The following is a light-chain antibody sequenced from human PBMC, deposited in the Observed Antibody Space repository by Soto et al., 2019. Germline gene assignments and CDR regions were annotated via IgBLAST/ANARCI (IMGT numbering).Light chain of an antibody. J-gene: IGKJ5*01. CDR2: DAS. Sequence: ETVMKQSPATLSVSPRERAPLSCRASQSISSNLAWYQQKPGQAPRLLIYDASTRATGIPARFSGSGSGTEFTLTISSLQSEDFAVYYCQQYNNWPITFGQGTRLEIK. CDR1: QSISSN. V-gene: IGKV3-15*01. CDR3: QQYNNWPIT.